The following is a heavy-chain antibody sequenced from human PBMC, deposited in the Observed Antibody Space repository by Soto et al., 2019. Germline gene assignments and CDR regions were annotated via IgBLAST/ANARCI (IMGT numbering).Heavy chain of an antibody. CDR1: GFPFSSYW. V-gene: IGHV3-7*01. Sequence: GSLRLSCAASGFPFSSYWMSWVRQAPGKGLEWVANIKQDGSEKYYVDSVKGRFTISRDNAKNSLYLQMNSLRAEDTAVYYCARDQGDPRGSSSPVMDGMDVWGQGTTVTVSS. CDR2: IKQDGSEK. D-gene: IGHD6-6*01. CDR3: ARDQGDPRGSSSPVMDGMDV. J-gene: IGHJ6*02.